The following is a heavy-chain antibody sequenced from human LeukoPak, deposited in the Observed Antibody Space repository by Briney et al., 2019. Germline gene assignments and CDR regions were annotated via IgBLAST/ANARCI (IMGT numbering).Heavy chain of an antibody. Sequence: EASVKVSCKASRYTFTSYDINWVRQATGQGLGWMGWMNPNSGNTGYAQKFQGRVTMTRNTSISTAYMELSSLRSEDTAVYYCARKNYGSNRWFDPWGQGTLVTVSS. CDR1: RYTFTSYD. J-gene: IGHJ5*02. CDR3: ARKNYGSNRWFDP. CDR2: MNPNSGNT. D-gene: IGHD4/OR15-4a*01. V-gene: IGHV1-8*01.